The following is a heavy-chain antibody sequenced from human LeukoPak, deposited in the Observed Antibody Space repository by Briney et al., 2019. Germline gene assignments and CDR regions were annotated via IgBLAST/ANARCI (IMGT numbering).Heavy chain of an antibody. D-gene: IGHD1-26*01. Sequence: SETLSLTCAVSGGSISSSSYYWGWIRQPPGKGLEWIGSVYYSGSTYYNSPLKSRVTISVDTSKNQFSLKLSSVTAADTAVYYCARLLGGVYSGSYQIDYWGQGTLVTVSS. CDR1: GGSISSSSYY. J-gene: IGHJ4*02. CDR2: VYYSGST. V-gene: IGHV4-39*01. CDR3: ARLLGGVYSGSYQIDY.